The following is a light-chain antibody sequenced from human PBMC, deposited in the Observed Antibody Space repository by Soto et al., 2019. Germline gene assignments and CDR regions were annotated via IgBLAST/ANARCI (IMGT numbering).Light chain of an antibody. J-gene: IGKJ2*01. Sequence: ELVMTQSPDTLSVSPGERATISCRASQSVSSNLAWYQQKPGQAPRLLIYGASTRATGFPARFSGSGSGTEFTLTISSLQSEDFAVYYCHHYNSWPYTFGQGTKVDIK. CDR2: GAS. CDR3: HHYNSWPYT. CDR1: QSVSSN. V-gene: IGKV3-15*01.